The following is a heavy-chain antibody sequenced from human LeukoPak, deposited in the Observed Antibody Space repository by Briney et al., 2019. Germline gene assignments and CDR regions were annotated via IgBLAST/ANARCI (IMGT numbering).Heavy chain of an antibody. CDR3: ARDLGDGYNYYFDY. CDR1: GGTFSSYA. J-gene: IGHJ4*02. Sequence: SVKVSCKASGGTFSSYAISWVRQAPGQALEWMGGIIPIFGTANYAQKFQGRVTITADESTSTAYMELSSLRSEDTAVYYCARDLGDGYNYYFDYWGQGTLVTVSS. D-gene: IGHD5-24*01. V-gene: IGHV1-69*13. CDR2: IIPIFGTA.